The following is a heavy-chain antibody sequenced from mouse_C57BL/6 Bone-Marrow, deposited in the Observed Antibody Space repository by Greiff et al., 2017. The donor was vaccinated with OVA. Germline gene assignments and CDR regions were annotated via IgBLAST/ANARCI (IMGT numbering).Heavy chain of an antibody. CDR1: GYTFTSYG. D-gene: IGHD2-5*01. V-gene: IGHV1-81*01. CDR3: ARFELYYRNYRAWFAY. CDR2: IYPRSGNT. J-gene: IGHJ3*01. Sequence: QVQLQQSGAELARPGASVKLSCKASGYTFTSYGISWVKQRTGQGLEWIGEIYPRSGNTYYNEKFKGKATLTADKSSSTAYMELRSLTSEDSAVYFCARFELYYRNYRAWFAYWGQGTLVTVSA.